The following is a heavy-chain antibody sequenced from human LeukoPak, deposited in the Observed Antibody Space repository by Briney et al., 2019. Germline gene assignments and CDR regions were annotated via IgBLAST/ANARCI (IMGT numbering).Heavy chain of an antibody. J-gene: IGHJ4*02. Sequence: GGSLRLSCAASGFTFSSYAMGWVRQAPGQGLEWVSAITASGGNTYYADSVKGRFTISRDNSKNTLYLQWNSLRAEDTAVYYCAKGNGYSYGRYYFDYWGQGTLVTVSS. V-gene: IGHV3-23*01. D-gene: IGHD5-18*01. CDR1: GFTFSSYA. CDR3: AKGNGYSYGRYYFDY. CDR2: ITASGGNT.